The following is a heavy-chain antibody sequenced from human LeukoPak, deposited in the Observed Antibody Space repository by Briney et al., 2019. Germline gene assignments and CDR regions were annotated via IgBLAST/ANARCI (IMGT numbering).Heavy chain of an antibody. D-gene: IGHD3-16*01. V-gene: IGHV1-2*02. CDR2: INPNSGGT. Sequence: ASVKVSCKASGYTFTGYYMHWVRRAPGQGLEWMGWINPNSGGTNYAQKFQGRVTMTRDTSISTAYMELSRLRSDDTAVYYCAREVGGSEYFQHWGQGTLVTVSS. CDR3: AREVGGSEYFQH. J-gene: IGHJ1*01. CDR1: GYTFTGYY.